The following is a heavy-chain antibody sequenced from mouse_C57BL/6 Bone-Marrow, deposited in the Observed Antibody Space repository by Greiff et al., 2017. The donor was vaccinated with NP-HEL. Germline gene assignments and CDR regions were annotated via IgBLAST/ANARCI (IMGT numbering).Heavy chain of an antibody. CDR2: INPYNGGT. D-gene: IGHD2-12*01. V-gene: IGHV1-19*01. CDR3: AAGGNDGWYFDV. CDR1: GYTFTDYY. J-gene: IGHJ1*03. Sequence: EVQLQQSGPVLVKPGASVKMSCKASGYTFTDYYMNWVKQSHGKSLEWIGVINPYNGGTSYNQKFKGKATLTVDKSSSTAYMELNSLTSEDSAVYYCAAGGNDGWYFDVWGTGTTVTVSS.